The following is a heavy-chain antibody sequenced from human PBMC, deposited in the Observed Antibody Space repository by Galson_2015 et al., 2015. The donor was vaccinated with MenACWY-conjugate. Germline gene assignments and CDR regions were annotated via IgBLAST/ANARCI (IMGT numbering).Heavy chain of an antibody. V-gene: IGHV4-34*01. CDR1: GGSFSGSY. CDR2: INHSGST. Sequence: SETLSLTCAVYGGSFSGSYWSWIRQPPGKGLEWIGEINHSGSTNYNPSLKSRVTISIDTSKNQFSLKLSSVTAADTAVYYCARGPTLPPTGSPVLKYLGQGTLVTVSS. J-gene: IGHJ4*02. D-gene: IGHD1-1*01. CDR3: ARGPTLPPTGSPVLKY.